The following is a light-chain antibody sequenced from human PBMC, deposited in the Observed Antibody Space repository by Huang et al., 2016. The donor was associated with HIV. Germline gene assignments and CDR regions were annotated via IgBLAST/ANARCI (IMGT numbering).Light chain of an antibody. J-gene: IGKJ1*01. Sequence: DIVMTQSPDSLAVSLGERATINCKSSQSVLYSSKNKNYLAWYQQKPGQPPKLLIYWASARESCVPDRFSGCGSGTDFTLTISSLQDEDVAVYYCHQYYSTLRTFGQGTKVEIK. CDR1: QSVLYSSKNKNY. CDR3: HQYYSTLRT. V-gene: IGKV4-1*01. CDR2: WAS.